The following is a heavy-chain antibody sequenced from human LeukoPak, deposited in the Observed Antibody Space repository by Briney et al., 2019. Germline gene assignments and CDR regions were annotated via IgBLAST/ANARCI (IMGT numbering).Heavy chain of an antibody. J-gene: IGHJ4*02. D-gene: IGHD6-13*01. CDR2: IYYSGST. V-gene: IGHV4-59*08. CDR3: ARHKYSSSWPPLLDY. Sequence: SETLSLTCTVSGGPIRTYYGSWIRQPPGEGLEWSGEIYYSGSTNYNPSLKSRVTMSVDTSKNPFSLKLSSVTAADTAVYYCARHKYSSSWPPLLDYWGQGTLVPVSS. CDR1: GGPIRTYY.